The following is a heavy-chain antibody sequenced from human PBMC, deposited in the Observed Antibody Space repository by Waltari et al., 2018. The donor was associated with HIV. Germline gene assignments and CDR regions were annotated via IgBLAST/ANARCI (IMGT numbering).Heavy chain of an antibody. D-gene: IGHD3-3*01. CDR2: MNPSTGNA. Sequence: QGQLVQSGAEVKQSGASVRISCKASGYPFTNYDINWLRQATGQGLEWMGWMNPSTGNAGYAHNFQGRVTMTRDIPINTAYMELVGLTYHDTTVYYCSTSRPGAMFGDAWGQGTLVTVSS. V-gene: IGHV1-8*01. J-gene: IGHJ5*02. CDR1: GYPFTNYD. CDR3: STSRPGAMFGDA.